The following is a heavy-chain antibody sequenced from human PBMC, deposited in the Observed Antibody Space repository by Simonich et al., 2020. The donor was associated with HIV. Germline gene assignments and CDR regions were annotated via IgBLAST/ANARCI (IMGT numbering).Heavy chain of an antibody. Sequence: QVQLQQWGAGLLKPSETLSLTCAVYGGSFSGYYWSWIRQPPGKGREWIGESNHSGSTNYNPSLRSRVTISVDTSKNQFSLKLSSVTAADTAVYYCARRHPTTVTTPYFDYWGQGTLVTVSS. J-gene: IGHJ4*02. V-gene: IGHV4-34*01. CDR3: ARRHPTTVTTPYFDY. CDR1: GGSFSGYY. D-gene: IGHD4-17*01. CDR2: SNHSGST.